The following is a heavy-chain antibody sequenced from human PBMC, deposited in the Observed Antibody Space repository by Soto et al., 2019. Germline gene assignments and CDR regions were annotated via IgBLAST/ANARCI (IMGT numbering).Heavy chain of an antibody. D-gene: IGHD6-13*01. CDR3: TTKNGYTDPTEY. J-gene: IGHJ4*02. V-gene: IGHV3-15*01. CDR1: GLTFSSAW. CDR2: IKSTSDGGTT. Sequence: PGGSLRLSCGGSGLTFSSAWMTWVRQAPGKGLEWVGHIKSTSDGGTTEYAALVEGRFTISRDDSENTLYLQMYSLKSEDTAVYYCTTKNGYTDPTEYWGQGTLVTVSS.